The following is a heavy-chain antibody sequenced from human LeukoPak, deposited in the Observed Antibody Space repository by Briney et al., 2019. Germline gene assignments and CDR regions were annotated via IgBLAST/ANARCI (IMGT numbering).Heavy chain of an antibody. J-gene: IGHJ5*02. CDR1: GFTFSSYW. D-gene: IGHD2-15*01. CDR2: IKQDGSEK. CDR3: ARVPGYCSGGSCYNPNWFDP. V-gene: IGHV3-7*03. Sequence: GGSLRLSCAASGFTFSSYWMSWVRRAPGKGLEWVANIKQDGSEKYYVDSVKGRFTISRDNAKNSLYLQMNSLRAEDTAVYYCARVPGYCSGGSCYNPNWFDPWGQGTLVTVSS.